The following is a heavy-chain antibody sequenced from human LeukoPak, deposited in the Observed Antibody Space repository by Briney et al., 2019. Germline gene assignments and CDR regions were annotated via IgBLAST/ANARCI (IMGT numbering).Heavy chain of an antibody. J-gene: IGHJ4*02. CDR3: ARRRGRGYDLPSKYYFDY. Sequence: SETLSLTCTVSGGSIRSYYWGWIRQPPGKGLEWIGYIYYSGSTNYNPSLKSRVTISVDTSRNQFSLKLSSVTAADTAVYYCARRRGRGYDLPSKYYFDYWGQGTLVTVSS. CDR2: IYYSGST. V-gene: IGHV4-59*08. D-gene: IGHD5-12*01. CDR1: GGSIRSYY.